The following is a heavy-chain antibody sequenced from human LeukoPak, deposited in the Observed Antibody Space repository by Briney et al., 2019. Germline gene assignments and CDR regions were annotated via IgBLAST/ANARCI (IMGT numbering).Heavy chain of an antibody. CDR3: ARGRGEGDTAMAQGY. D-gene: IGHD5-18*01. Sequence: SETLSLTCAVYGGSFSGYYWSWIRQPPGKGPEWIGEINHSGSTNYNPSLKSRVTISVDTSKSQFSLKLSSVTAADTAVYYCARGRGEGDTAMAQGYWGQGTLVTVSS. CDR2: INHSGST. V-gene: IGHV4-34*01. J-gene: IGHJ4*02. CDR1: GGSFSGYY.